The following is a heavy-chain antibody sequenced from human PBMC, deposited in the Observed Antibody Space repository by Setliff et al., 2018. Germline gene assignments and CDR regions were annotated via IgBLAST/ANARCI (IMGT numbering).Heavy chain of an antibody. D-gene: IGHD4-17*01. Sequence: GGSLRLSCAASGFVFGTYGMHWVRQAPGKGLDWMASVRFDGTYKVYGDSVKGRFTISRDNSKNTLYLQMNGLRAEDSALYYCAKDPNGDFFGAFDTWGQGALVTVSS. V-gene: IGHV3-30*02. J-gene: IGHJ5*02. CDR3: AKDPNGDFFGAFDT. CDR2: VRFDGTYK. CDR1: GFVFGTYG.